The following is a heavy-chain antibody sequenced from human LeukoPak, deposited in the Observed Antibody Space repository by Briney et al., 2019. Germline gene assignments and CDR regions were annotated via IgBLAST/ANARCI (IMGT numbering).Heavy chain of an antibody. Sequence: GGSLRLSCAASGFTFSTNYMSWVRQAPGKGLEWVSVIYSGGSPYYADSVKGRFTISRDNSKNTLYLQMNSLGAEDTAVYYCARDLNYYDSSGYGHWGQGTLVAVSS. CDR2: IYSGGSP. V-gene: IGHV3-53*01. J-gene: IGHJ4*02. CDR3: ARDLNYYDSSGYGH. CDR1: GFTFSTNY. D-gene: IGHD3-22*01.